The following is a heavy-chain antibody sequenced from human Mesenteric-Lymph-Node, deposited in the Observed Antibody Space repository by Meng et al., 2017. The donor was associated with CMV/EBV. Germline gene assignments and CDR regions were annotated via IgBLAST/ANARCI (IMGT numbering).Heavy chain of an antibody. D-gene: IGHD3-22*01. V-gene: IGHV3-48*03. CDR2: ISSKSNAI. J-gene: IGHJ4*02. CDR1: GFTFNNYE. CDR3: ARVESSGYYYGTYYFDY. Sequence: GESLKISCAASGFTFNNYEMNWVRQAPGKGLEWVSYISSKSNAIYYTDSVKGRFTISRDNAKNSLYLQMNSLRAEDTAVYYCARVESSGYYYGTYYFDYWGQGTLVTVSS.